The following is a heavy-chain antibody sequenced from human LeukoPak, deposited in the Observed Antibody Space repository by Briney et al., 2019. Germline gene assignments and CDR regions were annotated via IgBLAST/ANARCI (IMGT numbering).Heavy chain of an antibody. J-gene: IGHJ4*02. CDR1: GFTSSNSH. D-gene: IGHD3-22*01. V-gene: IGHV3-23*01. CDR3: AKDLGACSRYCISY. CDR2: ITASDGA. Sequence: GGSLRLSCAASGFTSSNSHMSWVRQAPGKGLEWVSSITASDGAYYADPVKGRFTISRDSARNTQYLQMNSLRADDTAIYYCAKDLGACSRYCISYWGQGTLVTVSS.